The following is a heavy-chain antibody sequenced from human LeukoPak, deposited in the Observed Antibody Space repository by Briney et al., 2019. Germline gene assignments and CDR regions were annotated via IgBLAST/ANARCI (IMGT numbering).Heavy chain of an antibody. J-gene: IGHJ4*02. V-gene: IGHV1-46*01. Sequence: ASVKVSCKASRYTFTSYYMNWVRQAPGQGLEWMGIINPSVGSTSYAQKFQGRVTMTRDMSTSTDYMELSSLRSEDTAVYYCARAGHRRYYYDNGYDYWGQGTLVTVSS. CDR1: RYTFTSYY. CDR2: INPSVGST. CDR3: ARAGHRRYYYDNGYDY. D-gene: IGHD3-22*01.